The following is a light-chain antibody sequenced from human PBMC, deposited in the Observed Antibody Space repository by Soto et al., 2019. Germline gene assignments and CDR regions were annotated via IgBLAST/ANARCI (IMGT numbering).Light chain of an antibody. J-gene: IGLJ1*01. CDR2: DVA. V-gene: IGLV2-14*03. CDR1: SSDVGASNF. CDR3: VSFTSSTTYV. Sequence: QSALTQPASVSASPGQSITISCTGTSSDVGASNFVSWYQQHPGKPPKLIIYDVAPRPSGVSNRFSGSKSGSTASLIISRLQTEDEADYYCVSFTSSTTYVFGSGTKLTVL.